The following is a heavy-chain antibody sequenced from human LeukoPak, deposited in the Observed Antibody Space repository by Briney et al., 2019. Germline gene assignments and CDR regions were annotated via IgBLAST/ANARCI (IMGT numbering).Heavy chain of an antibody. CDR1: GYSFTSYW. CDR3: ARSGPYSYGLRGYYYYYYMDV. Sequence: GESLKISCKGSGYSFTSYWIGWVRQMPGKGLEWMGIIYPGDSDTRYSPSFQGQVTISADKSISTAYLQWSSLKASDTAMYYCARSGPYSYGLRGYYYYYYMDVWGKGTTVTVSS. CDR2: IYPGDSDT. J-gene: IGHJ6*03. V-gene: IGHV5-51*01. D-gene: IGHD5-18*01.